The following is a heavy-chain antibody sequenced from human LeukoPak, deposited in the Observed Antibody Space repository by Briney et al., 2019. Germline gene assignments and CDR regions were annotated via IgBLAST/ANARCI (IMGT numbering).Heavy chain of an antibody. CDR1: GGSISSNTYY. CDR2: IYTSGST. CDR3: AKSPGVGYYFDY. J-gene: IGHJ4*02. V-gene: IGHV4-39*07. Sequence: PSETLSLTCTVSGGSISSNTYYWGWIRQPPGKGLEWIGSIYTSGSTNYNPSLKSRVTISVDTSKNQFSLKLSSVTAADTAVYYCAKSPGVGYYFDYWGQGTLVTVSS. D-gene: IGHD1-26*01.